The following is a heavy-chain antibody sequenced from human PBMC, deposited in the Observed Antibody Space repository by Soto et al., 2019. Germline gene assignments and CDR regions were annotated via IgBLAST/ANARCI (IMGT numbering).Heavy chain of an antibody. D-gene: IGHD1-26*01. CDR2: ISYAGDNE. CDR1: GFTFNSYA. V-gene: IGHV3-30-3*01. J-gene: IGHJ4*02. CDR3: ASEVGGTIV. Sequence: QVQLVESGGGVVQPGRSLRLSCAASGFTFNSYAMYWVRQAPGKGLERVAVISYAGDNEYYADSVKGRFTITRDNSKNRMYLQMNSLRIQDTAIYHCASEVGGTIVCGQGTLVTVSS.